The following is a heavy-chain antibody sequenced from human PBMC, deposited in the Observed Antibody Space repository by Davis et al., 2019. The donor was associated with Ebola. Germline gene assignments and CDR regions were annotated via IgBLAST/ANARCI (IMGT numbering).Heavy chain of an antibody. CDR2: IDPYSGDT. CDR1: GYTFTGFY. V-gene: IGHV1-2*06. J-gene: IGHJ5*02. CDR3: ARDHWGSYPMGWFDP. D-gene: IGHD3-16*02. Sequence: KVSCKTSGYTFTGFYIYWVRQAPGQGLEWMGRIDPYSGDTDYAQNFQGRVTMTRDTSISTAYMELSRLKSADTAVYYCARDHWGSYPMGWFDPWGQGTLVIVSS.